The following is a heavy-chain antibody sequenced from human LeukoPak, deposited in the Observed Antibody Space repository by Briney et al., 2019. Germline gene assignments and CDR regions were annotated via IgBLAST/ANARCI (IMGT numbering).Heavy chain of an antibody. CDR3: ASTVVRKRPFDR. D-gene: IGHD4-23*01. J-gene: IGHJ5*02. CDR2: IYYSGST. V-gene: IGHV4-39*07. Sequence: SETLSVTCTVSGGSISSSSYYWGWIRQPPGKGLEWIGSIYYSGSTYYNPSLKIRVTISVDTSKNQFSLKLSSVTAADTAVYYCASTVVRKRPFDRWGQGTLVTVSS. CDR1: GGSISSSSYY.